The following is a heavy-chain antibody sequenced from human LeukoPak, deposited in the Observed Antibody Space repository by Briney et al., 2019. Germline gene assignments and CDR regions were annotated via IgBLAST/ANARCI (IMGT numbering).Heavy chain of an antibody. Sequence: GGSLRPSSAASAFTSVSYWISCVSQPPGRGREWVANIKQDGSEKNYMASVKGRFTISRDNAKNSLYLQMNSLRAEDTAVYYCARDFRWLQFDYWGQGTLVTVSS. CDR1: AFTSVSYW. D-gene: IGHD5-24*01. CDR2: IKQDGSEK. CDR3: ARDFRWLQFDY. J-gene: IGHJ4*02. V-gene: IGHV3-7*01.